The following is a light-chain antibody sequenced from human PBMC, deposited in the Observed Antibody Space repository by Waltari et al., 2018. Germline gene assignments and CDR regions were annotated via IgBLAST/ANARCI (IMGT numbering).Light chain of an antibody. J-gene: IGLJ2*01. CDR1: SSKLGRNS. CDR3: AAWDDSLTVWF. CDR2: KNN. Sequence: QSVLTQPPSASGTPGQTVPLSCSGTSSKLGRNSVYLYQQLPGTAPKLLIYKNNQRPSGVPDRFSGSKSGTSASLAISGLRSEDDADYYCAAWDDSLTVWFFGGGTKLTVL. V-gene: IGLV1-47*01.